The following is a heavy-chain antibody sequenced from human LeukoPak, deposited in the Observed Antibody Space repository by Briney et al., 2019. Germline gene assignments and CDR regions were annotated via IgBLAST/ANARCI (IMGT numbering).Heavy chain of an antibody. CDR1: GYTFTSYD. D-gene: IGHD1-26*01. J-gene: IGHJ6*02. CDR3: ARGELIYYYYYGMDV. Sequence: GASVKVSCKASGYTFTSYDINWVRQATGQGLEWMGWMNPNSGNTGYAQKFQGGVTITRDTSASTAYMELSSLRSEDTAVYYCARGELIYYYYYGMDVWGQGTTVTVSS. V-gene: IGHV1-8*03. CDR2: MNPNSGNT.